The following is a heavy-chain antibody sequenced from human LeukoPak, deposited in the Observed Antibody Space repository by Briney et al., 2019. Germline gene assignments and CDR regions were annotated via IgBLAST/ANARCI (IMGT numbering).Heavy chain of an antibody. CDR2: IIPIFGTA. CDR3: ARNPSRAFGI. D-gene: IGHD2-2*01. J-gene: IGHJ3*02. CDR1: GGTFSSYA. V-gene: IGHV1-69*05. Sequence: ASVKVSCKASGGTFSSYAISWVRQAPGQGLEWMGGIIPIFGTANYAQKFQGRVTITTDESTSTAYMELSSLRSEDTAVYYCARNPSRAFGIWGQGTMVTVSS.